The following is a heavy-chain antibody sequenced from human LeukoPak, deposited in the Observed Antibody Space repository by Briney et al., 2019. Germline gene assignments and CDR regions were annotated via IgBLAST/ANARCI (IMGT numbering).Heavy chain of an antibody. D-gene: IGHD1-14*01. CDR3: ARRPGN. CDR2: ISGSGGST. CDR1: GFTFSSYA. J-gene: IGHJ4*02. Sequence: GGSLRLSCAGSGFTFSSYAMSWVRQAPGKGLEWVSAISGSGGSTYYADSVKGRFTISRDSSKNTLFLQMNDLTVEDTARYYCARRPGNWGQGILVTVSS. V-gene: IGHV3-23*01.